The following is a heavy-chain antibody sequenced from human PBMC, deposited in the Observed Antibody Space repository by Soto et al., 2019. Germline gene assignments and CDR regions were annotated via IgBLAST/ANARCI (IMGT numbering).Heavy chain of an antibody. D-gene: IGHD3-16*01. J-gene: IGHJ4*02. CDR1: GFTFRSYV. CDR3: ARWGTTGGLDV. Sequence: QVQLVESGGGVVQPGTSLRLSCVGSGFTFRSYVIHWVRQAPGKGLEWVALTSYDGSNNFYGDSVKGRFTISRHNARNTVDLRMDSLRFEDTALYYCARWGTTGGLDVWGQGTLVSVSS. V-gene: IGHV3-33*05. CDR2: TSYDGSNN.